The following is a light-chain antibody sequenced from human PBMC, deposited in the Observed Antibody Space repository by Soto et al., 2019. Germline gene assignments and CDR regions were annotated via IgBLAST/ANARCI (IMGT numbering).Light chain of an antibody. CDR3: NSYRSSSTRYV. CDR2: DVT. Sequence: QSALTQPASVSGSPGQSITISCTGTSSDVGGYNYVSSYQQHPGKAPKLMISDVTNRPSGVSDRFSGSKSGNTASLTISGLQAEDEADYYCNSYRSSSTRYVFGTGTKLTVL. V-gene: IGLV2-14*01. J-gene: IGLJ1*01. CDR1: SSDVGGYNY.